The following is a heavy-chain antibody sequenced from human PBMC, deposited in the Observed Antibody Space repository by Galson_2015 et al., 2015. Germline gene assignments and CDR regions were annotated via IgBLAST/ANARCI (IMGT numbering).Heavy chain of an antibody. D-gene: IGHD3-10*01. CDR1: GVSTRRFH. Sequence: LSLTCTVSGVSTRRFHWTWIRPSPGQGLEWIGYIYHSATPNYNPSLSRRLTVSLDRSKNQFSLRLTTVNAADTAVYYCARLPIEVAGSLMFHFYFWVQGILVTVSA. J-gene: IGHJ4*01. V-gene: IGHV4-59*12. CDR2: IYHSATP. CDR3: ARLPIEVAGSLMFHFYF.